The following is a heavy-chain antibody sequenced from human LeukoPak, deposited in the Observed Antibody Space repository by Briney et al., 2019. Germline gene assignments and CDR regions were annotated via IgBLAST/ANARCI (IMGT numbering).Heavy chain of an antibody. D-gene: IGHD3-10*01. Sequence: PSATLSLTSDDYDGCYNGYYWSWIRQLPANKMDRTRAINNTASNTYNPPPTTRNTIAEATSKNQFSLKLSSVTAADTAVYYCASRRGGALYLWFGETWGQGTLVTVSS. CDR1: DGCYNGYY. V-gene: IGHV4-34*01. J-gene: IGHJ4*02. CDR2: INNTASN. CDR3: ASRRGGALYLWFGET.